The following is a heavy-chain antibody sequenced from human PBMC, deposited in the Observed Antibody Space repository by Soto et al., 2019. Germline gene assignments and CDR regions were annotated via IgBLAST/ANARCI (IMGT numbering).Heavy chain of an antibody. D-gene: IGHD1-26*01. V-gene: IGHV1-69*13. Sequence: SVKVSCKASGGTFSSYAISWVRQAPGQGLEWMGGIIPIFGTANYAQKVQGRVTITADESTSTAYMELSSLRSEDTAVYYCARRGGSYELVYYYYGMDVWGQGTKVTVSS. CDR3: ARRGGSYELVYYYYGMDV. CDR2: IIPIFGTA. J-gene: IGHJ6*02. CDR1: GGTFSSYA.